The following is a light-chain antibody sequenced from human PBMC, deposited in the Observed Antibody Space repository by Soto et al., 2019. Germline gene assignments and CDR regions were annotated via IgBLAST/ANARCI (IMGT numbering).Light chain of an antibody. CDR2: GAS. CDR1: QSVSKSY. J-gene: IGKJ5*01. CDR3: QQYRSSPPIT. V-gene: IGKV3-20*01. Sequence: EIVLTQSPGTLSLSPGERATLSCRASQSVSKSYLAWYQQKPGQAPRLLIYGASSRATGIPDRFSGSGSGTDFTLTISRLEPEDFAVYYCQQYRSSPPITFGQGTRLEIK.